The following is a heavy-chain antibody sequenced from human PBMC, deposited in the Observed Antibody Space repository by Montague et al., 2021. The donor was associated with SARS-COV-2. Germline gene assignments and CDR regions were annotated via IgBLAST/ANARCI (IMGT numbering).Heavy chain of an antibody. Sequence: SETLSLTCTVSGGSISSGYYWGWIRQPPGKGLEWSGSIYHSGSTFYNPSLKSRVTISVDTSKNQFSLRLSSVTAADTAVYYCARDVRYYDFWSGGAQTSPDYWGQGTLVTVSS. V-gene: IGHV4-38-2*02. CDR1: GGSISSGYY. CDR2: IYHSGST. CDR3: ARDVRYYDFWSGGAQTSPDY. J-gene: IGHJ4*02. D-gene: IGHD3-3*01.